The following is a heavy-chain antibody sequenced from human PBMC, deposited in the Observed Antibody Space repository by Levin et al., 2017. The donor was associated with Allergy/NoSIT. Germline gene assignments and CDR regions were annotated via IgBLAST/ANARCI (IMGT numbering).Heavy chain of an antibody. CDR2: IKQDGSEK. Sequence: GESLKISCAASGFTFSSYWMSWVRQAPGKGLEWVANIKQDGSEKYYVDSVKGRFTISRDNAKNSLYLQMNSLRAEDTAVYYCARDGAHKGQLLYLWGQGTLVTVSS. CDR1: GFTFSSYW. V-gene: IGHV3-7*01. D-gene: IGHD2-2*02. J-gene: IGHJ4*02. CDR3: ARDGAHKGQLLYL.